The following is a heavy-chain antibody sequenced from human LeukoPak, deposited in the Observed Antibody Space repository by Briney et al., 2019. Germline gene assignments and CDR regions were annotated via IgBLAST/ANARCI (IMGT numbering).Heavy chain of an antibody. J-gene: IGHJ6*03. CDR1: GGSISSGSYY. Sequence: PSETLSLTCTVSGGSISSGSYYWSWIRQPAGKGLEWIGRMYIGGRTTYNPSLKSRVTISLETTENQFSLRLRSVTAADTAVYYCAREGIAVADTYYYYYMDVWGKGTWVTVSS. V-gene: IGHV4-61*02. CDR3: AREGIAVADTYYYYYMDV. D-gene: IGHD6-19*01. CDR2: MYIGGRT.